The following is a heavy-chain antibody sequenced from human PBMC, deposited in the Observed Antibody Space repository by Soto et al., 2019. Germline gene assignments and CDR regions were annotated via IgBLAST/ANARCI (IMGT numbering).Heavy chain of an antibody. CDR2: ISSSSSYI. CDR1: GVNFRSYG. CDR3: ARDRYYYDSSGYYQAKAAFDI. D-gene: IGHD3-22*01. V-gene: IGHV3-21*01. J-gene: IGHJ3*02. Sequence: GGSQRLSSAASGVNFRSYGMHWVRQAPGKGLVWVSPISSSSSYIYYADSVKGRFTISRDNAKNSLYLQMNSLRAEDTAVYYCARDRYYYDSSGYYQAKAAFDIWGQGTMVTVS.